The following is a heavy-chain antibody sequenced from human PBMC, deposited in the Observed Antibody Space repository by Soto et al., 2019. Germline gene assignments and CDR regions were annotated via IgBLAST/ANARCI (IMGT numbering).Heavy chain of an antibody. CDR3: ANRGYSYGFVIY. D-gene: IGHD5-18*01. CDR2: IIPMLGIA. Sequence: SVKVSCKASGGTFSNYTFSWVRQAPGQGLEWMGRIIPMLGIANYAQKFQGRVTITADKSTSTAYMELSSLRSEDTAVYYCANRGYSYGFVIYWGQGTLVTVSS. CDR1: GGTFSNYT. V-gene: IGHV1-69*02. J-gene: IGHJ4*02.